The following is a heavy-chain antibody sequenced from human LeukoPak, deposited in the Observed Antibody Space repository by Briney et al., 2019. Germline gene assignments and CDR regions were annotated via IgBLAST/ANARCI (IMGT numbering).Heavy chain of an antibody. CDR1: RGSISSYY. CDR2: INHSGST. D-gene: IGHD6-19*01. Sequence: SETLSLTCTVSRGSISSYYWSWIRQPAGKGLEWIGEINHSGSTNYNPSLKSRVTISVDTSKNQFSLRLSSVTAADTAVYYCARAVSGVRSGCYFDYWGQGTLVTVSS. V-gene: IGHV4-59*01. CDR3: ARAVSGVRSGCYFDY. J-gene: IGHJ4*02.